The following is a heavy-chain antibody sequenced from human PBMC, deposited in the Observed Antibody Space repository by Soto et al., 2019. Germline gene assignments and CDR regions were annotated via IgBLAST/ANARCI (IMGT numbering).Heavy chain of an antibody. CDR1: GFTFSSYA. CDR3: AKVTVCSGGSCYYFDY. J-gene: IGHJ4*02. V-gene: IGHV3-23*01. D-gene: IGHD2-15*01. Sequence: GGSLRLSCAASGFTFSSYAMSWVRQAPGKGLEWVSAISDSDGSTYYADSVKGRFTISRDNSKNTLYLQMNSLRAEDTAVYYCAKVTVCSGGSCYYFDYWGQGTLVTVSS. CDR2: ISDSDGST.